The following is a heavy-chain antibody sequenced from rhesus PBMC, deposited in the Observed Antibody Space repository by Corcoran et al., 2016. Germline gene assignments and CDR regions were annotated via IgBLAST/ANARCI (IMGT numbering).Heavy chain of an antibody. V-gene: IGHV2-174*02. CDR3: ALLAYCSGGVCYPEYFEC. D-gene: IGHD2-39*02. CDR1: GFSLSTSGLG. CDR2: IYWNDDK. Sequence: TLTLTCTSSGFSLSTSGLGVGWIRQPSRKTLEWFANIYWNDDKYYSTSLKSRLTNSKDISKNQVLLTMTSMDPLDTATCYCALLAYCSGGVCYPEYFECWGQGALVTVSS. J-gene: IGHJ1*01.